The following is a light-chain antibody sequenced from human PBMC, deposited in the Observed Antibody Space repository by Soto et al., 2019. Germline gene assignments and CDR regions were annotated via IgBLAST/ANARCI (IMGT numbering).Light chain of an antibody. Sequence: QSVLTQPDSVFGYLGESITTSCTGTNNDIGGYNYVSWYQQHPGKAPKLVIYDVSSRPSGISNRFSGSKSGFTASLTISGLQAADDAHYYCSSYRAYRTPEVFGTGTKVTVL. CDR1: NNDIGGYNY. V-gene: IGLV2-14*01. CDR3: SSYRAYRTPEV. CDR2: DVS. J-gene: IGLJ1*01.